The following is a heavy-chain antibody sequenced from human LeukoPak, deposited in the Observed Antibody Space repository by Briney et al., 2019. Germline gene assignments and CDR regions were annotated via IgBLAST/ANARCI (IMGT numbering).Heavy chain of an antibody. J-gene: IGHJ4*02. CDR3: ARGGYGHILNPYYFDY. CDR2: INHSEST. D-gene: IGHD5-12*01. V-gene: IGHV4-34*01. CDR1: GGAFSGYY. Sequence: PSETLSLTCAVYGGAFSGYYWSWIPQPPGKGLEGIGEINHSESTNYNPSLKSRVTISVDTSKNQLSLKLSSVTAADTAVYYCARGGYGHILNPYYFDYWGQGTLVTVSS.